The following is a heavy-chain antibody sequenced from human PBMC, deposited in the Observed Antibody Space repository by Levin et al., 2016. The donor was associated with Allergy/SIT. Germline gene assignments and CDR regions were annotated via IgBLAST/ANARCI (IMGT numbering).Heavy chain of an antibody. J-gene: IGHJ4*02. V-gene: IGHV4-30-4*07. CDR3: ARGLSYDSSPRLGSD. CDR2: IYYSGST. Sequence: WIRQPPGKGLEWIGYIYYSGSTYYNPSLKSRVTISVDTSKNQFSLKLSSVTAADTAVYYCARGLSYDSSPRLGSDWGQGTLVTVSS. D-gene: IGHD3-22*01.